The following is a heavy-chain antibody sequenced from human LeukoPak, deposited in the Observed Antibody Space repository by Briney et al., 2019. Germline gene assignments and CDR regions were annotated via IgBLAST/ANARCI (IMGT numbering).Heavy chain of an antibody. CDR1: GGSISSYY. J-gene: IGHJ4*02. CDR3: ARRKVRGAKSFDY. V-gene: IGHV4-59*01. CDR2: IYYSGST. Sequence: SETLSLTCTVSGGSISSYYWSWIRQPPGKGLEWIGYIYYSGSTNYNPSLKSRVTISVDTSKNQFSLKLSSVTAADTAVYYCARRKVRGAKSFDYWGQGTLVTVSS. D-gene: IGHD3-10*01.